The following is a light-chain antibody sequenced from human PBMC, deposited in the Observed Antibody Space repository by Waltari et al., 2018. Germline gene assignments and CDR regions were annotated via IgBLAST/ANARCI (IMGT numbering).Light chain of an antibody. CDR1: QSISSY. CDR2: AAS. Sequence: DIQMTQSPSSLSASVVARVTITCRASQSISSYLNWYQQKPGKAPKLLIYAASSLQSGVPSRFSGSGSGTDFTLTISSLQPEDFATYYCQQSYSTPHTFGQGTKLEIK. V-gene: IGKV1-39*01. J-gene: IGKJ2*01. CDR3: QQSYSTPHT.